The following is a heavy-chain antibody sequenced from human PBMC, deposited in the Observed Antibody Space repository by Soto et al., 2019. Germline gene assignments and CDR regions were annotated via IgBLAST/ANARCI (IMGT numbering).Heavy chain of an antibody. CDR1: GGSISSSSYY. D-gene: IGHD6-13*01. CDR2: IYYSGST. J-gene: IGHJ4*02. V-gene: IGHV4-39*01. Sequence: QLQLQESGPGLVKPSETLSLTCTVSGGSISSSSYYWGWIRQPPGKGLEWIGSIYYSGSTYYNPSLKXXVXIXXATSKNQFSLKLSSVTAADTAVYYCARRAAAARDYWGQGTLVTVSS. CDR3: ARRAAAARDY.